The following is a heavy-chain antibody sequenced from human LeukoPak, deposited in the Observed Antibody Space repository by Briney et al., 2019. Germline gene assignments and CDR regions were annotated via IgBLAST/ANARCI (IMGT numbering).Heavy chain of an antibody. Sequence: GGSLRLSCAASGFTFSNYEMNWVRQAPGKGLEWVSYISSSGSTTYYADSVKGRFTISRDNAKNSLYLQMNSLRAEDTAVYYCARGYCSGGSCYFDYWGQGTLVAVSS. CDR2: ISSSGSTT. CDR3: ARGYCSGGSCYFDY. D-gene: IGHD2-15*01. J-gene: IGHJ4*02. CDR1: GFTFSNYE. V-gene: IGHV3-48*03.